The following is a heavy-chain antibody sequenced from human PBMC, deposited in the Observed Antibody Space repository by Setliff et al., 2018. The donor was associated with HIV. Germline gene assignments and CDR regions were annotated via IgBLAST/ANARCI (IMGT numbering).Heavy chain of an antibody. CDR1: RFDFNNYW. Sequence: GSLRLSCAASRFDFNNYWMCWVRQAPGKGLEWVANIGQDGSEKNYVDSVKGRFTISRDNAKNSMDLQMNSLRAEDTAIYYCARKLRPGHGVDVWGQGTTVTVSS. D-gene: IGHD3-10*01. CDR2: IGQDGSEK. CDR3: ARKLRPGHGVDV. J-gene: IGHJ6*02. V-gene: IGHV3-7*01.